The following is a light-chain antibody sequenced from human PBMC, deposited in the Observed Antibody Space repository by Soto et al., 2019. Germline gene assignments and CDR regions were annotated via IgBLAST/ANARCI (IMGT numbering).Light chain of an antibody. Sequence: SYELTQPPSVSVAPGQTARITCGGDNLGSKSVHWCQQKPGQAPVLVVYDDSDRPSGIPERFSGSNSGNTATLTISRAGAGDEADYYCQVWDDDSDHHVFGTGTKVTVL. CDR1: NLGSKS. CDR3: QVWDDDSDHHV. J-gene: IGLJ1*01. V-gene: IGLV3-21*02. CDR2: DDS.